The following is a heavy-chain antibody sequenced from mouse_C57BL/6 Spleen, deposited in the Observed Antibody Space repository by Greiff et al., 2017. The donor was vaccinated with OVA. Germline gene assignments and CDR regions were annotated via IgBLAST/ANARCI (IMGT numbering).Heavy chain of an antibody. CDR1: GFSLTSYG. CDR3: ARNGVITTVVADYFDY. V-gene: IGHV2-2*01. D-gene: IGHD1-1*01. CDR2: IWSGGST. Sequence: VQLKESGPGLVQPSQSLSITCTVSGFSLTSYGVHWVRQSPGKGLEWLGVIWSGGSTDYNAAFISRLSISKDNSKSQVFFKMNSLQADDTAIYYCARNGVITTVVADYFDYWGQGTTLTVSS. J-gene: IGHJ2*01.